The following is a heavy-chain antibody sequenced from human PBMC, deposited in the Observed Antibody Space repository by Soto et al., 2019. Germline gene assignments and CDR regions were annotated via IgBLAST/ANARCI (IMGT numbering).Heavy chain of an antibody. V-gene: IGHV3-73*01. J-gene: IGHJ6*03. CDR3: TRVFVGNYYYYYIDV. CDR2: IRSKANSYAT. D-gene: IGHD3-16*01. Sequence: EVQLVESGGGLVQPGGSLKLSCAASGFTFSGSAMHWVRQASGTGLEWVGRIRSKANSYATAYAASVKGRFTIPRDDSENTAYLQMNSLNTEDTAVYYCTRVFVGNYYYYYIDVWGKGTTVTVSS. CDR1: GFTFSGSA.